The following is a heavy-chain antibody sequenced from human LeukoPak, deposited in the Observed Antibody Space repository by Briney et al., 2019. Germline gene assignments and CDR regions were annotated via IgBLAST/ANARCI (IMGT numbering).Heavy chain of an antibody. Sequence: SETLSLTCTVSGGSISSSSYYWGWIRQPPGKGLEWIGSIYYSGSTYYNPSLKSRVTISVDTSKNQFSLKLSSVTAADTAVYYCARHPTDILPGYSNAFDIWGQGTMVTVSS. CDR1: GGSISSSSYY. D-gene: IGHD3-9*01. J-gene: IGHJ3*02. CDR2: IYYSGST. V-gene: IGHV4-39*01. CDR3: ARHPTDILPGYSNAFDI.